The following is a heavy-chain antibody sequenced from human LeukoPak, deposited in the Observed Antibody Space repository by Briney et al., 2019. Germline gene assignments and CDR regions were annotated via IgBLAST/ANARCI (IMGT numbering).Heavy chain of an antibody. V-gene: IGHV1-2*02. D-gene: IGHD4-17*01. Sequence: ASVKVSCKASGYTFTGYYLHWVRQAPGQGLEWLGWINPNSGGTNYAQKFQGRVTMTRDTSISTAYMELSGLRSDDTAVYYYARTVPNTVTTLSYWGQGTLVTVSS. CDR1: GYTFTGYY. CDR3: ARTVPNTVTTLSY. J-gene: IGHJ4*02. CDR2: INPNSGGT.